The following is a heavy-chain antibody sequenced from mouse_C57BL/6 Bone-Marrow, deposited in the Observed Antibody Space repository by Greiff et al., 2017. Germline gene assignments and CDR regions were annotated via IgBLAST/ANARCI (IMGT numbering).Heavy chain of an antibody. V-gene: IGHV14-2*01. CDR3: ARYDGYFPWFAY. D-gene: IGHD2-3*01. J-gene: IGHJ3*01. CDR2: IDPEDGET. CDR1: GFNIKDYY. Sequence: EVKLQQSGAELVKPGASVKLSCTASGFNIKDYYMHWVKQRTEQGLEWIGRIDPEDGETKYAPKFQGKATITADTSSNTAYLQLSSLTSEDTAVYYCARYDGYFPWFAYWGQGTLVTVSA.